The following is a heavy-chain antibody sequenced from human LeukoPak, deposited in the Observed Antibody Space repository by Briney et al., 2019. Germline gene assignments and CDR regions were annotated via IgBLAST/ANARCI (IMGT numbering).Heavy chain of an antibody. D-gene: IGHD6-13*01. J-gene: IGHJ6*02. CDR3: AREAGSAAYYYGMDV. Sequence: ASVKVSCKASGYTFTSYGISWVRQAPGQGLEWMGWISAYNGNTNYAQKLQGRVTITTDTSTSTAYMELRSLRSDDTAVYYCAREAGSAAYYYGMDVWGQGTTVTVSS. CDR2: ISAYNGNT. V-gene: IGHV1-18*01. CDR1: GYTFTSYG.